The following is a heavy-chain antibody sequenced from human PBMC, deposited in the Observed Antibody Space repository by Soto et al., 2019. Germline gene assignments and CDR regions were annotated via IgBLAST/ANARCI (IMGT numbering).Heavy chain of an antibody. CDR2: IIPILDTT. CDR1: GYTFTSYG. CDR3: ASGGTTVNRRFDF. J-gene: IGHJ4*02. D-gene: IGHD4-4*01. Sequence: SVKVSCKASGYTFTSYGISWVRQAPGQGLEWMGGIIPILDTTDYAQKFQGRVTFTADESTSTVYMELSSLTSEDTAVYYCASGGTTVNRRFDFWGQGTLVTVSS. V-gene: IGHV1-69*13.